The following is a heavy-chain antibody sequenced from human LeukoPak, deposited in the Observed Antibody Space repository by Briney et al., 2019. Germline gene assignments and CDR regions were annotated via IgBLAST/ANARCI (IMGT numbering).Heavy chain of an antibody. Sequence: GGSLRLSCAASGFTFSSYGMHWVRQAPGKGLEWVAFIRYDGSNKYYADSAKGRFTISRDNSKITLYLQMNSLRAEDTAVYYCAKSSIRFLEWLLYYWGQGTLVTVSS. CDR1: GFTFSSYG. J-gene: IGHJ4*02. CDR2: IRYDGSNK. CDR3: AKSSIRFLEWLLYY. V-gene: IGHV3-30*02. D-gene: IGHD3-3*01.